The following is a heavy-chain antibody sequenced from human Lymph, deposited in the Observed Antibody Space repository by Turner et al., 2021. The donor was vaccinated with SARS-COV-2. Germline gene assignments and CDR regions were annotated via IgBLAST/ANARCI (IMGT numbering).Heavy chain of an antibody. Sequence: QVQLQESGPGLVKPSETLSLTCTVSGGSISSYYWSWIRQPPGKGLEWIGYIFSMGSTIYTPPPKSRVTISVETPKNHFPLKLSSVTAADTAVYYCARVIPAGWYYFDYWGQGTLVTVSS. V-gene: IGHV4-59*01. CDR2: IFSMGST. CDR3: ARVIPAGWYYFDY. J-gene: IGHJ4*02. D-gene: IGHD2-2*01. CDR1: GGSISSYY.